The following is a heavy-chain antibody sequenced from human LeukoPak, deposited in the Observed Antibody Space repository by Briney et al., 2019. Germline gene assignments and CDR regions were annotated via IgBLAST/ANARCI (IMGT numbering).Heavy chain of an antibody. CDR3: TTGYDYVWGSYRTQYYFDY. V-gene: IGHV3-15*01. CDR2: IKSKTDGGTT. Sequence: GGSLRLSCAASGFTFSNAWMSWVGQGPGNGLEWVVRIKSKTDGGTTDYAAPVKGRFTISRDDSKNTLYLQMNSLKTEDTAVYYCTTGYDYVWGSYRTQYYFDYWGQGTLVTVSS. J-gene: IGHJ4*02. D-gene: IGHD3-16*02. CDR1: GFTFSNAW.